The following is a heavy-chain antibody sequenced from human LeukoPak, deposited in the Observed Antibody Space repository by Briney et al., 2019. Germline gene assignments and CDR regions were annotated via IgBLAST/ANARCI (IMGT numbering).Heavy chain of an antibody. D-gene: IGHD2-2*02. CDR1: GYTFTSYG. V-gene: IGHV1-18*01. CDR2: ISACNGNT. J-gene: IGHJ4*02. Sequence: GASVKVSCKASGYTFTSYGISWVRQAPGQGLEWMGWISACNGNTNYAQKLQGRVTMTTDTSTSTAYMELRSLRSDDTAVYYCARGSFQIVVVPAAIAWPFDYWGQGTLVTVSS. CDR3: ARGSFQIVVVPAAIAWPFDY.